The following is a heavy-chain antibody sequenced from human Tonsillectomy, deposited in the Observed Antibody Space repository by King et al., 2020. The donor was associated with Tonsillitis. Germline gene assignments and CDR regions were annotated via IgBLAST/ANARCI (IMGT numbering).Heavy chain of an antibody. CDR3: YLTTVTTLFAMDV. V-gene: IGHV1-2*02. D-gene: IGHD4-17*01. Sequence: VQLVQSGAEVKKPGASVKVSCKASGYTFTGYYMNWVRQAPGQGLEWMGWINPNSGGTDYAQKFQGRVTMTRDTSISTVYMELSRLRSDDTAVYYCYLTTVTTLFAMDVWDQGTTVTVSS. J-gene: IGHJ6*02. CDR2: INPNSGGT. CDR1: GYTFTGYY.